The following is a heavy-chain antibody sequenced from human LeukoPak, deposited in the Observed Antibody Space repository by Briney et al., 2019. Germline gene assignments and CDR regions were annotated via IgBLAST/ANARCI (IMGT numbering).Heavy chain of an antibody. CDR3: AKDGPTMVRGVAYHDY. Sequence: GGSLRLSCAASGFTFSSYGMHWVRQAPGKGLEWVAVIWYDGSNKYHADSVKGRFTISRDNSKNTLYLQMNSLRAEDTAVYYCAKDGPTMVRGVAYHDYWGQGTLVTVSS. V-gene: IGHV3-33*06. D-gene: IGHD3-10*01. J-gene: IGHJ4*02. CDR2: IWYDGSNK. CDR1: GFTFSSYG.